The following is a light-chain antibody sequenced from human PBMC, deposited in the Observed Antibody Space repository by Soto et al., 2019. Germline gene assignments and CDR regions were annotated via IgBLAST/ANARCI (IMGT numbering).Light chain of an antibody. CDR3: GSCYSSLSAYV. CDR2: DDD. CDR1: SSNIGGNS. Sequence: QSVLTQPPSVSAAPGQKVTISCSGSSSNIGGNSVSWYQQFPGTAPKLLIYDDDKRPSGIPDRLSGSKSGTSATLGITGFQTGDEADYYCGSCYSSLSAYVFATGTKVTVL. V-gene: IGLV1-51*01. J-gene: IGLJ1*01.